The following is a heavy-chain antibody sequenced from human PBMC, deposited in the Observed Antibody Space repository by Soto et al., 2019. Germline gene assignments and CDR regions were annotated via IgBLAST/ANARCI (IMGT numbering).Heavy chain of an antibody. CDR2: VYWDDDK. V-gene: IGHV2-5*02. J-gene: IGHJ4*02. CDR1: GFSLTTGVG. CDR3: ATSTADF. Sequence: ITFEESGPTLVKPTETLTLTCTFSGFSLTTGVGVGCVRQPPGKALEWLALVYWDDDKHYTPSLMSRLTITKDISKGQVVLTMTNMDPVDTATYYCATSTADFWGPGTLVSVSS.